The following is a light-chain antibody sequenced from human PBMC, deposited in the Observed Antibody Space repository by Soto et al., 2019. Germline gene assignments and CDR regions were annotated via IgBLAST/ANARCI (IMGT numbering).Light chain of an antibody. CDR2: RAS. J-gene: IGKJ5*01. Sequence: EIVMTQSPATLSVSPGEGATLSCRASQSVNSNLAWYRHKPGQAPRLLIYRASTRAAGLPDRFSGSGSGTEFTLTISSLQSEDFAVYYCQQYHKWPLTFGQGTRLEIK. V-gene: IGKV3-15*01. CDR3: QQYHKWPLT. CDR1: QSVNSN.